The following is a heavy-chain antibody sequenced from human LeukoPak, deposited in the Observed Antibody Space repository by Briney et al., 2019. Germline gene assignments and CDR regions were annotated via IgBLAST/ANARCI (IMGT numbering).Heavy chain of an antibody. Sequence: SETLSLTCTVSGGSISSYYWGWIRQPPGKGLEWIGSIYYSGSTYYNPSLKSRVTISVDTSKNQFSLKLSSVTAADTAVYYCATRQQKINDAFDIWGQGTMVTVSS. V-gene: IGHV4-39*07. CDR3: ATRQQKINDAFDI. D-gene: IGHD6-13*01. CDR1: GGSISSYY. J-gene: IGHJ3*02. CDR2: IYYSGST.